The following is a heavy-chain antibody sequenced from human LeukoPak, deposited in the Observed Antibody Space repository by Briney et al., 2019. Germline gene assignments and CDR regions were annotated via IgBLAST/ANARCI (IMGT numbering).Heavy chain of an antibody. Sequence: AASVKVSCKASGGTFSSYAISWVRQAPGQGLEWMGGIIPIFGTANYAQKFQGRVTITADESTSTAYMELSSLRSEDTAVYYCARVKYYYGSGNPALFDYWGQGTLVTVSS. D-gene: IGHD3-10*01. J-gene: IGHJ4*02. CDR2: IIPIFGTA. V-gene: IGHV1-69*01. CDR3: ARVKYYYGSGNPALFDY. CDR1: GGTFSSYA.